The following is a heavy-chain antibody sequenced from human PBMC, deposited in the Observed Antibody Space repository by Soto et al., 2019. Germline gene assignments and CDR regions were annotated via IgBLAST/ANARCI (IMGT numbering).Heavy chain of an antibody. CDR3: AREYYDFWSGYLTYYGMDV. CDR1: GGSISSYY. D-gene: IGHD3-3*01. Sequence: SETLSLTCTVSGGSISSYYWSWIRQPPGKGLEWIGYIYYSGNTYFNPSLKSRATLSVDTSKNQFSLKLSSVTAADTAVYYCAREYYDFWSGYLTYYGMDVWGQGTTVTVSS. J-gene: IGHJ6*02. CDR2: IYYSGNT. V-gene: IGHV4-30-4*08.